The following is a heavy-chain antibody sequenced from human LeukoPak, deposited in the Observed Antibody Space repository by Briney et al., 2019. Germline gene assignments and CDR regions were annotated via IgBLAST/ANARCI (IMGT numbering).Heavy chain of an antibody. CDR2: ISGSGYST. Sequence: GGSLRLSCAASGFTFSIYGMSWVRQAPGQGLEWVSAISGSGYSTYYADSVKGRFTISRDIFKNTLYLQVNSLRAEDTAVYYCAKDRSADAVTAHAFDFWGQGTVVTVSS. CDR1: GFTFSIYG. V-gene: IGHV3-23*01. D-gene: IGHD2-21*02. J-gene: IGHJ3*01. CDR3: AKDRSADAVTAHAFDF.